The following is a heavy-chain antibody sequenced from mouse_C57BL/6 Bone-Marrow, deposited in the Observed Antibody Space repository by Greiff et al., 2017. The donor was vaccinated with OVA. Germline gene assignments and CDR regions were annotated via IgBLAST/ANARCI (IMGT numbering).Heavy chain of an antibody. D-gene: IGHD1-1*01. V-gene: IGHV1-76*01. CDR3: ASYYYGSRRGYVDV. CDR2: IYPGSGNT. J-gene: IGHJ1*03. CDR1: GYTFTDYY. Sequence: VQLQQSGAELVRPGASVKLSCKASGYTFTDYYIHWVKQRPGQGLEWIARIYPGSGNTYYNEKFKGKATLTADKSSSTAYMQLSSLTSEDSAVYFCASYYYGSRRGYVDVWGTGTTVTVSS.